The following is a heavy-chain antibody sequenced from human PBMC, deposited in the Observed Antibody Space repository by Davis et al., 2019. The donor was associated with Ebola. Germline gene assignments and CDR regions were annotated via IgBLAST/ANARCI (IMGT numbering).Heavy chain of an antibody. D-gene: IGHD4-17*01. J-gene: IGHJ6*02. CDR2: IAKDGSTT. Sequence: GESLKISCVVSGFTFSSNWMYWVRQAPGKGLVWVSDIAKDGSTTYYADSVKGRFTISRDNAKNTLYLQMNSLRAEDTAVYYCARDSDYGYYHGMDFWGQGTTVTVSS. V-gene: IGHV3-74*01. CDR1: GFTFSSNW. CDR3: ARDSDYGYYHGMDF.